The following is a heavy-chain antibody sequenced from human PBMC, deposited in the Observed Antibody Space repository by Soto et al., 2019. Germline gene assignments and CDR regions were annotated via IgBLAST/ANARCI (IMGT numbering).Heavy chain of an antibody. J-gene: IGHJ6*02. D-gene: IGHD3-22*01. CDR2: IIPIFGTA. CDR3: AEGTSNYYDSSGYSDYYYYGMDV. CDR1: GGTFSSYA. Sequence: GASVKVSCKASGGTFSSYAISWVRQAPGQGLEWMGGIIPIFGTANYAQKFQGRVTITADESTSTAYMELSSLGSEDTAVYYCAEGTSNYYDSSGYSDYYYYGMDVWGQGTTVTVSS. V-gene: IGHV1-69*13.